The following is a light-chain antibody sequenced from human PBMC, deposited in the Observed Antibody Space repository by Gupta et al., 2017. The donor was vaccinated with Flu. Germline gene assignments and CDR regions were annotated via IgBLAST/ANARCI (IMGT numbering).Light chain of an antibody. V-gene: IGLV8-61*01. CDR1: SGAVSTDYY. CDR2: SKD. Sequence: QPVVTQEPSFSVSPAGTVTLTCALSSGAVSTDYYPSWYQQTPGHAPRMLIYSKDTRSAGVPAGFSGSIRGTTAALTITGDQEVEESDYYCVRDRDSGICVFGGGTRLTVL. J-gene: IGLJ3*02. CDR3: VRDRDSGICV.